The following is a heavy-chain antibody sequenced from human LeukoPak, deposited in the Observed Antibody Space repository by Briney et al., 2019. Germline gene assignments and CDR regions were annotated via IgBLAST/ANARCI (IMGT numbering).Heavy chain of an antibody. J-gene: IGHJ5*02. Sequence: SETLSLTCAVYGGSFSGYYWSWIRQPPGEGLEWIGEINHSGSTNYNPSLKSRVTISVDTSKNQFSLKLSSVTAADTAVYYCARVGARITMVRGVTTSRNWFDPWGQGTLVTVSS. CDR3: ARVGARITMVRGVTTSRNWFDP. D-gene: IGHD3-10*01. CDR2: INHSGST. V-gene: IGHV4-34*01. CDR1: GGSFSGYY.